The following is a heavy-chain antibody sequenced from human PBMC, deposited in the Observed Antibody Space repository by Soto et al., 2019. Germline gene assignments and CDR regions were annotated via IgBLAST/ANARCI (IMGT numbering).Heavy chain of an antibody. CDR2: ISGYNGDT. J-gene: IGHJ6*02. Sequence: ASVKVSCKASGYPFTRYSIRWVRQAPGQGLEWMGWISGYNGDTEYSKNFQGRLTMTIDTSTTTASMELRSLRSDDTAVHYCASASLTIFGAPYGMDVWGQGTSVTVYS. V-gene: IGHV1-18*04. CDR3: ASASLTIFGAPYGMDV. D-gene: IGHD3-3*01. CDR1: GYPFTRYS.